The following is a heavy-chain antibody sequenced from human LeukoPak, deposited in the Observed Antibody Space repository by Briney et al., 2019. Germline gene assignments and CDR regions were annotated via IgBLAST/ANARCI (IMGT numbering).Heavy chain of an antibody. D-gene: IGHD2-2*03. CDR3: ARDELGYCSSTSCPRNYGMDV. Sequence: KPGGSLRLSCAASGFTFSSYSMNWVRQAPGKGLEWVSSISSSSSYIYYADSVKGRFTISRDNAKNSLYLQMNSLRAEVTAVYYCARDELGYCSSTSCPRNYGMDVWGKGTTVTVSS. CDR2: ISSSSSYI. CDR1: GFTFSSYS. V-gene: IGHV3-21*01. J-gene: IGHJ6*04.